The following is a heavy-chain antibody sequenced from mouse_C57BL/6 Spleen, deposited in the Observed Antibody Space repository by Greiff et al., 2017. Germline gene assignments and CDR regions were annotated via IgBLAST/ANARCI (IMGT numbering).Heavy chain of an antibody. Sequence: VQLQQSGPELVKPGASVKISCKASGYSFTDYNMNWVKQSNGTSLEWIGVINPNYGTTSYNQKFKGKATLTVDKSSSTAYMQLNSLTSEDSAVYYCARSGYYGSSYDYYAMDYWGQGTSVTVSS. CDR1: GYSFTDYN. D-gene: IGHD1-1*01. J-gene: IGHJ4*01. CDR3: ARSGYYGSSYDYYAMDY. CDR2: INPNYGTT. V-gene: IGHV1-39*01.